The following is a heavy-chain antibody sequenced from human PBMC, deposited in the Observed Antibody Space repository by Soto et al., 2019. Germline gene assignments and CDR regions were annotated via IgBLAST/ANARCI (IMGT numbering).Heavy chain of an antibody. V-gene: IGHV4-34*01. CDR1: GGSFSGYY. J-gene: IGHJ5*02. CDR3: ARGERIVGATYGAWFDP. CDR2: INHSGST. Sequence: SETLSLTCAVYGGSFSGYYWSWIRQPPGKGLEWIGEINHSGSTNYNPSLKSRATISVDTSKNQFSLKLSSVTAADTAVYYCARGERIVGATYGAWFDPWGQGTLVTVSS. D-gene: IGHD1-26*01.